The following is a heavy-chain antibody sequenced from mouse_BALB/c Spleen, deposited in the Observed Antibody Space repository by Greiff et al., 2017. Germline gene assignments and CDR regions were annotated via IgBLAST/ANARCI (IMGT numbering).Heavy chain of an antibody. CDR1: GFTFSSYA. J-gene: IGHJ4*01. Sequence: EVQRVESGGGLVKPGGSLKLSCAASGFTFSSYAMSWVRQSPEKRLEWVAEISSGGSYTYYPDTVTGRFTISRDNAKNTLYLEMSSLRSEDTAMYYCARERSTAPYAMDYWGQGTSVTVSS. V-gene: IGHV5-9-4*01. CDR2: ISSGGSYT. D-gene: IGHD1-2*01. CDR3: ARERSTAPYAMDY.